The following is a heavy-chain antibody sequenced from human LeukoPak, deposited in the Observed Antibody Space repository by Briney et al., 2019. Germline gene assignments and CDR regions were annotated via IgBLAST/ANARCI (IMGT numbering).Heavy chain of an antibody. Sequence: KTGGSLRLSCTASGFTFSDYSMNWVRQAPGKGLEWVSSISRRRRHVYYAGSVKGRFTISRDNAKNSLYLQMNSLRAEDMAVYFCVRDLMGSGATTAYLHHWGQGTLVTVSS. CDR3: VRDLMGSGATTAYLHH. V-gene: IGHV3-21*01. D-gene: IGHD4/OR15-4a*01. J-gene: IGHJ1*01. CDR2: ISRRRRHV. CDR1: GFTFSDYS.